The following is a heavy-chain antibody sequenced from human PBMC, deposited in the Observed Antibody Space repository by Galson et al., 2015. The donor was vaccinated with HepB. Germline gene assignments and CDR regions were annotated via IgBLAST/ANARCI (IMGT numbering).Heavy chain of an antibody. CDR2: ISGTGDGT. J-gene: IGHJ6*02. CDR3: AKGTRSSSHYHGMDV. D-gene: IGHD6-6*01. Sequence: SLRLSCAASGFTFSVYAMYWVRQAPGKGLEWVSVISGTGDGTYYADSVKGRFTISRDNSMNTVYLQMNSLRVGDTALYYCAKGTRSSSHYHGMDVWGQGTTVSVFS. V-gene: IGHV3-23*01. CDR1: GFTFSVYA.